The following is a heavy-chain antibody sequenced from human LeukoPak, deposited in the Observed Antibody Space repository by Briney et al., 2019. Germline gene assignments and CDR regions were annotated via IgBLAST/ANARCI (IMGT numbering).Heavy chain of an antibody. CDR2: IYHSGST. Sequence: SETLSLTCTVSGVSISSGGYYWSWIRQPPGKGLEWIGYIYHSGSTYYNPSLKSRVTTSVDRSKNQFSLKLSSVTAADTAIYYCARSTWPSNGRLSPWGQGTLVTVSS. CDR1: GVSISSGGYY. J-gene: IGHJ5*02. V-gene: IGHV4-30-2*01. D-gene: IGHD2/OR15-2a*01. CDR3: ARSTWPSNGRLSP.